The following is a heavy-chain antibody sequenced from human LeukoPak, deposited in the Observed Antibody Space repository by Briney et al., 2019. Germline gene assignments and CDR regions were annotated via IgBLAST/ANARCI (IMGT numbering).Heavy chain of an antibody. D-gene: IGHD3-3*01. J-gene: IGHJ3*02. CDR1: GYSFTSYW. Sequence: PGESLKISCKGSGYSFTSYWIGWVRQMPGKGLEWMGIIYPGDSDTRYSPSFQGQVTISADKSISTAYLQWSSLKASDTAMYCCASLPRYAFWSGQDAFDIWGQGTMVTVSS. CDR3: ASLPRYAFWSGQDAFDI. V-gene: IGHV5-51*01. CDR2: IYPGDSDT.